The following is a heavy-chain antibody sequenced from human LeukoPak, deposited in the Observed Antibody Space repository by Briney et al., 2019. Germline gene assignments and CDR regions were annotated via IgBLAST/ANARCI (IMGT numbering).Heavy chain of an antibody. CDR2: ISSSSYI. Sequence: GESLRLSCAASGFTFSSYYMNWVREAPGKGLEWVSSISSSSYIYYEDSVKGRFTISRDNAKNSLYLQMNSLRAEDTAVYYCARARSADTAMVYFDYWGQGTLVTVSS. J-gene: IGHJ4*02. CDR1: GFTFSSYY. D-gene: IGHD5-18*01. V-gene: IGHV3-21*01. CDR3: ARARSADTAMVYFDY.